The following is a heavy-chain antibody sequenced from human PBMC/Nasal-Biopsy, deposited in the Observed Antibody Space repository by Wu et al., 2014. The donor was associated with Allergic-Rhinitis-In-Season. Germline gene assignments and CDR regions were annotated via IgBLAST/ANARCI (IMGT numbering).Heavy chain of an antibody. CDR3: ARDRGDYYMDV. CDR1: GASVSSYY. V-gene: IGHV4-59*02. J-gene: IGHJ6*03. D-gene: IGHD3-10*01. CDR2: IYYSGSA. Sequence: TLSLTCTVSGASVSSYYWSWIRQPPGKGLEWIGYIYYSGSANYSPSLKSRVTMSLDASKNQFSLKLASVTSADTAVYYCARDRGDYYMDVWGKGTTVTVSS.